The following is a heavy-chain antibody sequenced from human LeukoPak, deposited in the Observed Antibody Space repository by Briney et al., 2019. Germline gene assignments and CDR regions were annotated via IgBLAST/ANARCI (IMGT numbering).Heavy chain of an antibody. CDR3: ARGTATTGGYCQH. J-gene: IGHJ1*01. Sequence: GGSLSLSCVASGFTFSSCSMNWVRQAQAQGLEGVSYISSHRTTMHYADSVRGRFIISRPNAKSSLFLQLHSLRDVDTAVYYCARGTATTGGYCQHCGPGTLVTVSS. D-gene: IGHD1-1*01. CDR1: GFTFSSCS. CDR2: ISSHRTTM. V-gene: IGHV3-48*02.